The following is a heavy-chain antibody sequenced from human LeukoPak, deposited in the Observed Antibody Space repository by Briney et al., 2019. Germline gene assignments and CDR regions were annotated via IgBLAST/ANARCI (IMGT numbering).Heavy chain of an antibody. J-gene: IGHJ6*02. V-gene: IGHV4-59*08. Sequence: SETLSLTCTVPGGSISSYYWSCIRQPPGEGLGWIGYIYYSGSTNYNPSLKSRVTISVDTSKNQFSLKLSSVTAADTAVYYCARHVSYVYYYYYGMDVWGQGTTVTVSS. CDR2: IYYSGST. D-gene: IGHD3-16*01. CDR1: GGSISSYY. CDR3: ARHVSYVYYYYYGMDV.